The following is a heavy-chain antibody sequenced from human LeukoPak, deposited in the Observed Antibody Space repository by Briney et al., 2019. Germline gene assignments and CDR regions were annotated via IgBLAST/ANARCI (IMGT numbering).Heavy chain of an antibody. Sequence: SVKVSCKASGGTFSSYAISWVRQAPGQGLEWMGRTIPIFGTANYAQKFQGRVTITTDESTSTAYMELSSLRSEDTAVYYCARDPGGYNPYYFDYWGQGTLVTVSS. CDR3: ARDPGGYNPYYFDY. J-gene: IGHJ4*02. V-gene: IGHV1-69*05. CDR2: TIPIFGTA. D-gene: IGHD5-24*01. CDR1: GGTFSSYA.